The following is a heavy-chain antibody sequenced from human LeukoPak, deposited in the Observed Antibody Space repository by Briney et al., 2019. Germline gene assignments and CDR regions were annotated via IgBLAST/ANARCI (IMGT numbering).Heavy chain of an antibody. CDR1: GYTFTSYG. D-gene: IGHD2-15*01. V-gene: IGHV1-18*01. J-gene: IGHJ4*02. Sequence: ASVTVSCKASGYTFTSYGISWVRQAPGQGLEWMGWISAYNGNTNYAQKLQGRVTMTTDTSTSTAYMELRSLRSDDTAVYYCARDTVVVAAATAVSDYWGQGTLVTVSS. CDR2: ISAYNGNT. CDR3: ARDTVVVAAATAVSDY.